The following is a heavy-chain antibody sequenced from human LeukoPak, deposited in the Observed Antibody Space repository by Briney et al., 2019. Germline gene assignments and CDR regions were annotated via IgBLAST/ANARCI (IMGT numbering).Heavy chain of an antibody. Sequence: GESLKISCKGSGYSFTSYWIGWVRQMPGKGLEWMGIIYPGDSDTRYSPSFQGQVTISADKSISTAYLQWSGLKASDTAMYYCARHQSGQWLDNFDYWGQGPWSPSPQ. V-gene: IGHV5-51*01. CDR1: GYSFTSYW. CDR2: IYPGDSDT. J-gene: IGHJ4*02. D-gene: IGHD6-19*01. CDR3: ARHQSGQWLDNFDY.